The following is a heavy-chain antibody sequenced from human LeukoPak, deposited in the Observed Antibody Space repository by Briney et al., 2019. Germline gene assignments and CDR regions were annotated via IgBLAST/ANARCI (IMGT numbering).Heavy chain of an antibody. CDR3: ARARELGAFDF. V-gene: IGHV4-30-4*01. J-gene: IGHJ3*01. Sequence: PSETLSLTCTVSGGSISSTDYFWTWIRQPPGKGLEWIAYESYGGRAHYCPSLSGRLTISLDTSKNQLSLKLTSVTVADTAVYYCARARELGAFDFWGQGTLITVSS. CDR2: ESYGGRA. D-gene: IGHD1-7*01. CDR1: GGSISSTDYF.